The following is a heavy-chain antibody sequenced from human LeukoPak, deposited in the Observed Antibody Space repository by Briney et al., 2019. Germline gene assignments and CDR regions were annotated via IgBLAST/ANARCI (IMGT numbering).Heavy chain of an antibody. D-gene: IGHD6-19*01. V-gene: IGHV4-59*11. CDR1: GDSISSHY. Sequence: SETLSLTCTVSGDSISSHYWSWIRQTPGKGLEWVGYIHNNGATNYNLSLKSRITTSLDTSKNQFSLKLNSVTAADTAVYYCARGGWSLDYWGQGTLVTVSS. J-gene: IGHJ4*02. CDR2: IHNNGAT. CDR3: ARGGWSLDY.